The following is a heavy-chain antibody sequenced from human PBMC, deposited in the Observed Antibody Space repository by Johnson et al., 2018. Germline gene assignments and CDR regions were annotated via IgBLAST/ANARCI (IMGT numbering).Heavy chain of an antibody. CDR1: GGSISSYY. CDR2: IYYSGST. Sequence: QVQLQESGPGLVKPSETLSLTCTVSGGSISSYYWSWIRQPPGKGLEWIGYIYYSGSTNYHPSLTSRVTLSLDTSNNQLSLKLTSVTAAYPAVYYCARDRSIAVAGGMDVWGQGTTVTVSS. J-gene: IGHJ6*02. D-gene: IGHD6-19*01. V-gene: IGHV4-59*01. CDR3: ARDRSIAVAGGMDV.